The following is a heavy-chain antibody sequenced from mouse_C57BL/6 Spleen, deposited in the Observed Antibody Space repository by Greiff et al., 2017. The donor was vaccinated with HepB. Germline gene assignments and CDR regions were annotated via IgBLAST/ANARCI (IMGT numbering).Heavy chain of an antibody. Sequence: EVQLQQSGAELVRPGASVKLSCTASGFNIKDYYIHWVKQRPEQGLEWIGRIDPEDGDTNYDPKFQGKATMTADKSSNTAYLQLSSLTSEDTAVYYCTTLSWEIGYWGQGTPVTVSA. D-gene: IGHD4-1*01. CDR1: GFNIKDYY. CDR3: TTLSWEIGY. CDR2: IDPEDGDT. V-gene: IGHV14-1*01. J-gene: IGHJ3*01.